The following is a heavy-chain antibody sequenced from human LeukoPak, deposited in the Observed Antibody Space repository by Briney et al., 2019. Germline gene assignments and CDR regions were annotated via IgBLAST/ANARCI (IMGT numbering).Heavy chain of an antibody. Sequence: GGSLRLSCAASGFTFSNAWMSWVRQAPGKGLEWVSVIYSGGSTYYADSVKGRFTISRDNSKNTLYLQMNSLRGDDTAVYYCAKDVGKWESLHFFDYWGQGTLVTVSS. V-gene: IGHV3-53*01. CDR3: AKDVGKWESLHFFDY. D-gene: IGHD1-26*01. CDR2: IYSGGST. CDR1: GFTFSNAW. J-gene: IGHJ4*02.